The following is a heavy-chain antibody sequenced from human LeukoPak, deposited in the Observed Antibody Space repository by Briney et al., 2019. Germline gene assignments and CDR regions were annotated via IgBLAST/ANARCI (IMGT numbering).Heavy chain of an antibody. CDR1: GFTLSKYS. CDR2: IYSSGST. D-gene: IGHD5-24*01. CDR3: ARTSLSGDGYKVGYFDY. Sequence: PGGSLRLSCAASGFTLSKYSMNWVRQVPGKGLEWVSLIYSSGSTYYADSVKGRFTISRDHSKNTLYLQMNSLTAEDTAVYYCARTSLSGDGYKVGYFDYWGLGTLVTVSS. J-gene: IGHJ4*02. V-gene: IGHV3-53*01.